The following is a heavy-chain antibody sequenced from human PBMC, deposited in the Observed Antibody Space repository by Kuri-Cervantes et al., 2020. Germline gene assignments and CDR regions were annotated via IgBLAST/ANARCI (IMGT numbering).Heavy chain of an antibody. CDR3: AKDRGWELLSGFDY. V-gene: IGHV3-9*01. CDR2: ISWNSGSI. D-gene: IGHD1-26*01. CDR1: GFTFDDYA. Sequence: SLKISCAASGFTFDDYAMHWVRQAPGKGLEWVSGISWNSGSIGYADSVKGRFTISRDNAKNSLYLQMNSLRAEDTALYYCAKDRGWELLSGFDYWGQGTLVTDSS. J-gene: IGHJ4*02.